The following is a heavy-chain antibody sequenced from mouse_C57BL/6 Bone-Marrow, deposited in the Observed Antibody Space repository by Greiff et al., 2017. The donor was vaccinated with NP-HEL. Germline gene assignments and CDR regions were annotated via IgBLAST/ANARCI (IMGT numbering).Heavy chain of an antibody. Sequence: VQLQESGAELVRPGTSVKVSCKASGYAFTNYLIEWVKQRPGQGLEWIGVINPGSGGTNYNEKFKGKATLTADKSSSTAYMQLSSLTSEYSAVFFCARYDYEAMDYWGQGTSVTVSS. CDR3: ARYDYEAMDY. CDR1: GYAFTNYL. J-gene: IGHJ4*01. CDR2: INPGSGGT. V-gene: IGHV1-54*01.